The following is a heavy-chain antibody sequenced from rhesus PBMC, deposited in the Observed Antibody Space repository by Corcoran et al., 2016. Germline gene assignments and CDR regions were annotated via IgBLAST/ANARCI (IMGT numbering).Heavy chain of an antibody. CDR2: IRNKACGGTA. Sequence: EVQLVESGGGLVQPGGSLRLSCAASGFTFSDYYMHWVRQAPGKGLEWGGFIRNKACGGTAEYAASVRGRFTISRDDSKSIVYLQMNTLKIEDTAVYYCTRAAAAWGQGVLVTVSS. J-gene: IGHJ4*01. CDR3: TRAAAA. V-gene: IGHV3-184*01. D-gene: IGHD6-31*01. CDR1: GFTFSDYY.